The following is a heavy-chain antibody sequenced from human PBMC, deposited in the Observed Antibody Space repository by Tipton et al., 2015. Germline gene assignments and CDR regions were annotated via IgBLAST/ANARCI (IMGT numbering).Heavy chain of an antibody. Sequence: TLSLTCTVSGGSIRSDYWTWIRQPPGSGLEWIGNIFHSGTTNYNPSLRSRVTISIDTSNNQFSLRLTYVTAADTAVYYCARDSSSLYTGTYFFADWGRGTLVTVSS. CDR1: GGSIRSDY. J-gene: IGHJ4*02. CDR2: IFHSGTT. D-gene: IGHD1-26*01. V-gene: IGHV4-59*01. CDR3: ARDSSSLYTGTYFFAD.